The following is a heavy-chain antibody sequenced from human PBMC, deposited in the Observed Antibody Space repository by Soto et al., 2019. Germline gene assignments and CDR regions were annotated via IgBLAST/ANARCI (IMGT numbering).Heavy chain of an antibody. Sequence: LGESCAASGCTFSSSAISWVSQAPGRGLKWVSGISGSAGSTHYADSVKGLSTISRDNSKNTLYLQVNSMRAEDTAVYYCAKEEVISDYHHEYWGQGTQVTVSS. V-gene: IGHV3-23*01. CDR2: ISGSAGST. D-gene: IGHD3-22*01. CDR3: AKEEVISDYHHEY. CDR1: GCTFSSSA. J-gene: IGHJ4*02.